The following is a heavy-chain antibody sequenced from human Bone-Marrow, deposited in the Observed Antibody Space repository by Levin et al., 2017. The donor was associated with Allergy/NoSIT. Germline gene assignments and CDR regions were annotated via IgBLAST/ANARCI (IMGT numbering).Heavy chain of an antibody. J-gene: IGHJ6*02. Sequence: ASVKVSCKASGYSFTGYYLHWVRQAPGQGLEWMGWINPKSGATNFGQKFQGRVTLTRDTSISTAYMELSRLTSDDTAVYYCARDRLQQFAYYGMDVWGQGTTVTVSS. D-gene: IGHD5-24*01. CDR3: ARDRLQQFAYYGMDV. CDR2: INPKSGAT. CDR1: GYSFTGYY. V-gene: IGHV1-2*02.